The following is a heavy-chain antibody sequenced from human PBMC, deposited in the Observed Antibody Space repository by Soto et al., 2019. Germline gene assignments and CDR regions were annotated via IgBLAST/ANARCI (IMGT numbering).Heavy chain of an antibody. CDR2: IIPIFGIA. D-gene: IGHD3-22*01. V-gene: IGHV1-69*10. J-gene: IGHJ3*02. Sequence: SVTVSCKASGYTFTGSYMHWVRQAPGQGLEWMGGIIPIFGIANYAQKIQGRVTITADKSTSTAYMELSSLRSEDTAVYYCARDGGGYYDSSGYRDAFDIWGQGTMVTVSS. CDR3: ARDGGGYYDSSGYRDAFDI. CDR1: GYTFTGSY.